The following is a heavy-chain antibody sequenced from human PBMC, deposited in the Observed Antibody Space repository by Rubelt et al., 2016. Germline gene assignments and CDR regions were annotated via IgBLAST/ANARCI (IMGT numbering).Heavy chain of an antibody. J-gene: IGHJ6*04. CDR3: ARGEDV. CDR1: GFTFSSYG. Sequence: QVQLVESGGGVVQPGRSLRLSCAASGFTFSSYGMHWVRQAPGKGLEWVSVIYSGGSTVYAGSVKGRFTSSRHNSKNTLYLQMNSLGAEDTAVYYCARGEDVWGKGTTVTVSS. V-gene: IGHV3-NL1*01. CDR2: IYSGGST.